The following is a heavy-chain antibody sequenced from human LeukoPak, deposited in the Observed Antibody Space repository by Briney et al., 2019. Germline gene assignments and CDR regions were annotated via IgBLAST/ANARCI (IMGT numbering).Heavy chain of an antibody. Sequence: GTSLRLSCAASGFTFGHYTMHWVRQAPGKGLEWVAFISYDGSNKNSADSVRGRFTISRDNSKNTLYLQMNSLRAEDTAVYYCARDLYSGSLVWGQGTLVTVSS. CDR2: ISYDGSNK. CDR3: ARDLYSGSLV. D-gene: IGHD6-13*01. CDR1: GFTFGHYT. V-gene: IGHV3-30*01. J-gene: IGHJ4*02.